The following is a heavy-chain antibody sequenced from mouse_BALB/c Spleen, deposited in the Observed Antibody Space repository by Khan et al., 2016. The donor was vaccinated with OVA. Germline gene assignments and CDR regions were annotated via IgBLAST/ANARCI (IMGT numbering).Heavy chain of an antibody. Sequence: VQLVETGGGLVRPGNSLKLSCVTSGFTFSYYRMHWLRQFPGKRLEWIAVITVKSDNSGANYAESVKGRITISRDDSKSRVYLQMNRLREEDTATYYCSRGGYYYGTPFDYWGQGTTLTVSS. D-gene: IGHD1-1*01. CDR3: SRGGYYYGTPFDY. J-gene: IGHJ2*01. CDR1: GFTFSYYR. V-gene: IGHV13-2*02. CDR2: ITVKSDNSGA.